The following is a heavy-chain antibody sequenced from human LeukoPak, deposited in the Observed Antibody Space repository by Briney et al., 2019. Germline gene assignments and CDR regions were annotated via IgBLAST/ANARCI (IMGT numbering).Heavy chain of an antibody. Sequence: PSETLSLTCTVSGGSISSYYWSWIRQPPGKGLEWIGYIYYSGSTNYNPSLKSRVTISVDTSKNQFSLKLSSVTAADTAVYYCARSAGGDGYNFGYWGQGTLVTVSS. CDR2: IYYSGST. J-gene: IGHJ4*02. CDR3: ARSAGGDGYNFGY. CDR1: GGSISSYY. V-gene: IGHV4-59*01. D-gene: IGHD5-24*01.